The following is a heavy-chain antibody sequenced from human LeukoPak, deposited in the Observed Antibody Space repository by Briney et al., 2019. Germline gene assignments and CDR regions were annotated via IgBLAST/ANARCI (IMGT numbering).Heavy chain of an antibody. CDR1: GFTFSNYA. CDR3: AKVFFRGYYYDSSGYRPFDY. Sequence: GGSLRLPCAGSGFTFSNYAMIWVRQVPGKGLEWVSAVGGRGTNTFYADSVKGRFTISRDNSKNTLYLQMNSLRAEDTAVYYCAKVFFRGYYYDSSGYRPFDYWGQGTLVTVSS. V-gene: IGHV3-23*01. J-gene: IGHJ4*02. D-gene: IGHD3-22*01. CDR2: VGGRGTNT.